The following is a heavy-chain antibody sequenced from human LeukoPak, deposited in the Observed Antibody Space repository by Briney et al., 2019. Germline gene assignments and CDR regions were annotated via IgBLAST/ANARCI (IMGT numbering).Heavy chain of an antibody. CDR1: GYTFTSYD. CDR2: MNPNSGNT. J-gene: IGHJ6*02. CDR3: ARDKWYCSSTSCPFVDV. Sequence: ASVKVSCKASGYTFTSYDINWVRQATGQGLEWMGWMNPNSGNTGYAQKFQGRVTMTRNTSISTAYMELSSLRSEDTAVYYCARDKWYCSSTSCPFVDVWGQGTTVTVSS. V-gene: IGHV1-8*01. D-gene: IGHD2-2*01.